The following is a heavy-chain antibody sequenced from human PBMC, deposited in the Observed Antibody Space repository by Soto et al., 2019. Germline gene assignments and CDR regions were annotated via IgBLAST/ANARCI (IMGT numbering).Heavy chain of an antibody. CDR3: ARIQASGWYYFDS. V-gene: IGHV2-70*01. CDR1: GFSLTTTGMC. CDR2: IDWDDTK. Sequence: SGPTLVNPTPTLTLTCTFSGFSLTTTGMCVSWIRQPPGRALEWLALIDWDDTKYYSTSLRTRLAISKDTSKDQVVLTMTNMDPVDTATYYCARIQASGWYYFDSWGQGALVTVSS. D-gene: IGHD6-19*01. J-gene: IGHJ4*02.